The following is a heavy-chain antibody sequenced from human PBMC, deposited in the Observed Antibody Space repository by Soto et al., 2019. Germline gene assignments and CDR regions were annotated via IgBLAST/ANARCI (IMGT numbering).Heavy chain of an antibody. D-gene: IGHD6-19*01. CDR1: GGTFSSYA. J-gene: IGHJ6*02. Sequence: ASVKVSCKASGGTFSSYAISWVRQAPGQGLEWIGGIIPIFGTATYAQKFQCRVTITADESTSTAYMELSSLRSEDTAVYYCARADGRLDSYHYYYYGMDVWGQGTTVTVSS. CDR2: IIPIFGTA. CDR3: ARADGRLDSYHYYYYGMDV. V-gene: IGHV1-69*13.